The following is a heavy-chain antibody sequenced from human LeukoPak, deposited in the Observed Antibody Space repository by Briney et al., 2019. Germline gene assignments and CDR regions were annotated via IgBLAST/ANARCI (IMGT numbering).Heavy chain of an antibody. D-gene: IGHD6-13*01. CDR1: GYSISSGYY. Sequence: PSETLSLTCAVSGYSISSGYYWGCIRQPPGKGLEWIGSIYHSGSTYYNPSLKSRVSISVDTSKNQFSLKLSSVTAADTAVYYCARLRSSSLVDYWGQGTLVTVSS. J-gene: IGHJ4*02. CDR3: ARLRSSSLVDY. CDR2: IYHSGST. V-gene: IGHV4-38-2*01.